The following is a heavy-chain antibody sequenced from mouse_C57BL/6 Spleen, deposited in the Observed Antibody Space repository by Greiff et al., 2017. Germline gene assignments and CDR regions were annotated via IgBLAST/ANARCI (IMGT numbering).Heavy chain of an antibody. CDR2: IDPSDSYT. CDR1: GYTFTSYW. D-gene: IGHD1-1*01. Sequence: QVQLQQPGAELVKPGASVKLSCKASGYTFTSYWMQWVKQRPGQGLEWIGEIDPSDSYTNYNQKFKGKATLTVDTSSSTAYMQLSSLTSEDSAVYYCASRPYGSSYWYFDVWGTGTTVTVSS. J-gene: IGHJ1*03. V-gene: IGHV1-50*01. CDR3: ASRPYGSSYWYFDV.